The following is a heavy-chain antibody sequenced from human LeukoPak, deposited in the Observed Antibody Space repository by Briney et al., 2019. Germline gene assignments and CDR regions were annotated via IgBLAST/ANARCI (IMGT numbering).Heavy chain of an antibody. D-gene: IGHD3-22*01. Sequence: GGSLRLSCAASGFTFDDYGMSWVRQAPGKGLEWVSSISSISSYIYYADSVKGRFTISRDNAKNSLYLQMNSLRAEDTAVYYCARGDYYDSSLLDYWGQGTLVTVSS. V-gene: IGHV3-21*01. CDR3: ARGDYYDSSLLDY. CDR2: ISSISSYI. CDR1: GFTFDDYG. J-gene: IGHJ4*02.